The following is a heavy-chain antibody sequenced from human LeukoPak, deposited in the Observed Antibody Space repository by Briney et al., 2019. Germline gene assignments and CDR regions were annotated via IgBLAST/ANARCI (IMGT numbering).Heavy chain of an antibody. CDR1: GFTFDDYA. CDR3: AKDISYSGSSGLVYYYYGMDV. Sequence: PGGSLRLSCAASGFTFDDYAMHWVRQAPGKGLEWVSLISGDGGSTYYADSVKGRFTISRDNSKNSLYLQMNSLRTEDTALYYCAKDISYSGSSGLVYYYYGMDVWGQGTTVTVSS. V-gene: IGHV3-43*02. CDR2: ISGDGGST. J-gene: IGHJ6*02. D-gene: IGHD6-6*01.